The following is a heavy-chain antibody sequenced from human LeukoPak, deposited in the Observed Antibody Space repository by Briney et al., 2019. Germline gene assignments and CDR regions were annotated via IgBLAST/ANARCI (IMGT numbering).Heavy chain of an antibody. V-gene: IGHV3-23*01. CDR2: ISGSGGST. CDR1: GFTVSSNY. J-gene: IGHJ4*02. D-gene: IGHD3-3*01. Sequence: GGSLRLSCAASGFTVSSNYMSWVRQAPGKGLEWVSAISGSGGSTYYADSVKGRFTISRDNSKNTLYLQMNSLRAEDTAVYYCAKGRITIFGVVIIGGYFDYWGQGTLVTVSS. CDR3: AKGRITIFGVVIIGGYFDY.